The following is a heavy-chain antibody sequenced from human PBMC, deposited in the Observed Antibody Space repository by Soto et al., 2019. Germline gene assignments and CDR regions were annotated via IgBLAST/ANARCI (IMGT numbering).Heavy chain of an antibody. D-gene: IGHD6-6*01. CDR1: GYSFTSYW. CDR2: FDPSASYP. Sequence: XXSLKISWKGSGYSFTSYWINWVRQMPGKGLEWMGRFDPSASYPNYSPSFQAQFPISADKSISTAYLQWSRLKASNPAIYYCFHSSIAARPADTWGQGTLVTVSS. J-gene: IGHJ5*02. CDR3: FHSSIAARPADT. V-gene: IGHV5-10-1*04.